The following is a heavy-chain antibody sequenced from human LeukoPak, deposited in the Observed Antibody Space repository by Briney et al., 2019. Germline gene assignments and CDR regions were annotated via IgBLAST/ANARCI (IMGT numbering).Heavy chain of an antibody. Sequence: PSETLSLTCTVSGGSISSYYWSWIRQPPGKGLEWIGYIYYSGSSNYNPSLKSRVTISVDTSKNQFSLELTSVTAADTAVYYCARAPGETFDIWGQGTMVTVSS. CDR3: ARAPGETFDI. J-gene: IGHJ3*02. D-gene: IGHD2-2*01. V-gene: IGHV4-59*01. CDR1: GGSISSYY. CDR2: IYYSGSS.